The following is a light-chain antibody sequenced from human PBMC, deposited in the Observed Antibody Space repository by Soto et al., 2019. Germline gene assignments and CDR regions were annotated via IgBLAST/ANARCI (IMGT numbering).Light chain of an antibody. V-gene: IGLV7-46*01. CDR2: DTS. Sequence: QAVVTQEPSLTVSPGGTVTLTCASSTETVTSGHYPYWLQQKPGQAPTTLIYDTSKKHSWTPARFPGSLLGGKAALTLSGAQPEDEADYYCLLSYSNSRVFGGGTKLTVL. J-gene: IGLJ3*02. CDR1: TETVTSGHY. CDR3: LLSYSNSRV.